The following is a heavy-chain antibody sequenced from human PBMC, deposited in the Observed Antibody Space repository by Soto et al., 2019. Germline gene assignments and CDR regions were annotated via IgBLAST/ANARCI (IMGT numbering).Heavy chain of an antibody. V-gene: IGHV3-30*18. CDR2: ISYDGSNK. CDR3: AKETVEYYFDY. Sequence: QVQLVESGGGVVQPGRSLRLSCAASGFTFSIYGMHWVRQAPGKGLEWVAVISYDGSNKYYADSVKGRFTISSDNSKNPLYLQMNSLGGEDTAVYYCAKETVEYYFDYWGQGTLVTVSS. J-gene: IGHJ4*02. D-gene: IGHD3-3*01. CDR1: GFTFSIYG.